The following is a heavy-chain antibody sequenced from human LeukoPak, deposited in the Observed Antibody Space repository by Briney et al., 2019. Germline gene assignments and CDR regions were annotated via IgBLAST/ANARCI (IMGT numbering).Heavy chain of an antibody. V-gene: IGHV3-48*02. CDR3: ARDITMVRGLIGYYYGMDV. CDR2: ISSSSGTI. J-gene: IGHJ6*02. D-gene: IGHD3-10*01. Sequence: GGSLRLSCAASGFTFSTYSMNWVRQTPGKGLEWVAYISSSSGTIYYADSVKGRFTSSRDNAKSSLYLQMNSLRDEDTAVYYCARDITMVRGLIGYYYGMDVWGQGTTVTVSS. CDR1: GFTFSTYS.